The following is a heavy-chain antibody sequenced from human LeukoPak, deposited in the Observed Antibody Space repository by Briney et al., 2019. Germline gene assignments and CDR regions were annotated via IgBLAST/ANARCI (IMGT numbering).Heavy chain of an antibody. CDR3: ATGITTFNY. CDR2: ISSSSSYI. CDR1: GFTFSSYS. D-gene: IGHD3-22*01. Sequence: PGGSLRLSCAASGFTFSSYSMNWVRQAPGKGLEWVSSISSSSSYIYYAGSVKGRFTISRDNAKNSLYLQMNSLRAEDTAVYYCATGITTFNYWGQGTLVTVSS. J-gene: IGHJ4*02. V-gene: IGHV3-21*01.